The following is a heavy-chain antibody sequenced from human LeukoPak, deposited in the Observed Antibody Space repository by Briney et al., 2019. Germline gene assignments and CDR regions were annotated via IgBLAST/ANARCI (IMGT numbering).Heavy chain of an antibody. D-gene: IGHD6-19*01. CDR3: ARAGVIAVAGLIKNFDY. V-gene: IGHV1-18*01. J-gene: IGHJ4*02. CDR2: ISAYNGNT. CDR1: GYTFTSYG. Sequence: ASVKVSCKASGYTFTSYGISWVRQAPGQGLEWMGWISAYNGNTHYAQMFQGRVTMTRDTSVTTAYMELSRLRSDDTALYYCARAGVIAVAGLIKNFDYWGQGTLVTVSS.